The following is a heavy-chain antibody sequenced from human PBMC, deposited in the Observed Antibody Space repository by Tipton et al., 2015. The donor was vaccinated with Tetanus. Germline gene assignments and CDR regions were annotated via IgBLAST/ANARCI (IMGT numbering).Heavy chain of an antibody. D-gene: IGHD2-8*01. CDR3: ARAHCTDGVCNFDF. CDR2: IYPGDSDT. CDR1: GYIFTNYW. V-gene: IGHV5-51*01. J-gene: IGHJ4*02. Sequence: EVQLVQSGGEVKEPGESLKISCKGSGYIFTNYWIGWVRQKPGKGLEWMGIIYPGDSDTRYSPSFQGQVTISVDKSINTAYLQWSSLKASDTSMFYCARAHCTDGVCNFDFWGQGALVTVAS.